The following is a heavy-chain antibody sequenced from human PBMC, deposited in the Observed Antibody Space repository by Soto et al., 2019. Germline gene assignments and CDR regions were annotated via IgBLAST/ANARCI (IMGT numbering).Heavy chain of an antibody. J-gene: IGHJ6*02. Sequence: GESLKISCKGSGYSFTTYWISWVCQMPGKGLEWMGRIDPSDSYTNYSPSFQGHVTISADKSISTAYLQWSSLKASDTAMYYCARLPHSSSWYSYYYGMDVWGQGTTVTVSS. CDR3: ARLPHSSSWYSYYYGMDV. V-gene: IGHV5-10-1*01. CDR1: GYSFTTYW. CDR2: IDPSDSYT. D-gene: IGHD6-13*01.